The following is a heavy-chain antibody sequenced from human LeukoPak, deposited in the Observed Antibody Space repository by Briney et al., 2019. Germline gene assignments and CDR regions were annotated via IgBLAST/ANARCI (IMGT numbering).Heavy chain of an antibody. CDR2: IIPIFGIA. Sequence: SLKVSCKASGDTFSRYTISWVRQTPGQGLEWMGRIIPIFGIANYAQKFQGRVTITADKSTSTAYMELSSLRSEDTAVYYCARGSVIVGATTFDYWGQGTLVTVSS. V-gene: IGHV1-69*02. CDR1: GDTFSRYT. D-gene: IGHD1-26*01. CDR3: ARGSVIVGATTFDY. J-gene: IGHJ4*02.